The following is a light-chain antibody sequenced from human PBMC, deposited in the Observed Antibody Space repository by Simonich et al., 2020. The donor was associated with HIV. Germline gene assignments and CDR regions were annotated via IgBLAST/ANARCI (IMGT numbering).Light chain of an antibody. Sequence: EIVLTQSPATLSLSPGERATLSCRASQSISSNLAWYQQKPGQAPSLLIYGASNRATGIPARFSGRGSGTEFTLTISSLQSEDFAFYYCQQYNEWPLTFGGGTQVEIK. V-gene: IGKV3-15*01. CDR3: QQYNEWPLT. J-gene: IGKJ4*01. CDR1: QSISSN. CDR2: GAS.